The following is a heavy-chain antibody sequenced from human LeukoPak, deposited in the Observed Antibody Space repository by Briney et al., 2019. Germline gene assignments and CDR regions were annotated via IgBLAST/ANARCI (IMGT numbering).Heavy chain of an antibody. V-gene: IGHV3-23*01. D-gene: IGHD1-26*01. CDR2: ISGGGGST. J-gene: IGHJ4*02. CDR3: AKGGKWDVTPFDY. CDR1: GFTFTSYS. Sequence: DPGRSLRLSCAASGFTFTSYSMNWVRQAPGKGLEWVSTISGGGGSTYYADSVKGRFTISRDNSKNTLYLQVNSLRAEDTAVYYCAKGGKWDVTPFDYWGQGTLVTVSS.